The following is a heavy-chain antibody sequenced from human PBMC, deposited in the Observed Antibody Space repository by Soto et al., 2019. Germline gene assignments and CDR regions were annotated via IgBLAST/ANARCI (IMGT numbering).Heavy chain of an antibody. Sequence: GGSLRLSCEASGFTLYNYAMAWVRQTPGKGLEWVSGISGSGGSTYYADSVKGRFTISRDNSENTLYLQMNSLRVEDTALYYCAKGARSSYYQGLDVWGQGTTVTVSS. CDR3: AKGARSSYYQGLDV. D-gene: IGHD6-6*01. CDR2: ISGSGGST. J-gene: IGHJ6*02. V-gene: IGHV3-23*01. CDR1: GFTLYNYA.